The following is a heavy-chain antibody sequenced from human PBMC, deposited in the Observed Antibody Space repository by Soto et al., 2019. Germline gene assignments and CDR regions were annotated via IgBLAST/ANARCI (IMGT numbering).Heavy chain of an antibody. CDR2: IYYSGST. CDR1: GGSISSSSYY. Sequence: PSETLSLTCTVSGGSISSSSYYWGWIRQPPGKGLEWIGSIYYSGSTYYNPSLKSRVTISVDTSKNQFSLKLSSVTAADTAVYYCARKTIFGVVIIDYWGQGTLVTVSS. J-gene: IGHJ4*02. CDR3: ARKTIFGVVIIDY. D-gene: IGHD3-3*01. V-gene: IGHV4-39*01.